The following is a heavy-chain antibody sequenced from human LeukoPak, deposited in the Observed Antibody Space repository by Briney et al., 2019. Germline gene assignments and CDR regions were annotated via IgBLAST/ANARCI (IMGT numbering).Heavy chain of an antibody. D-gene: IGHD3-10*01. Sequence: SETLSLTCTVSGGAISSDYWSWIRQPPGKGLEWIGYIYYSGSTNYNPSLKSRVTISVDTSKNQFSLKPSSVTAADTAMYYCARQGGSGSYIAYWGQGTLVTVSS. CDR1: GGAISSDY. J-gene: IGHJ4*02. CDR3: ARQGGSGSYIAY. CDR2: IYYSGST. V-gene: IGHV4-59*08.